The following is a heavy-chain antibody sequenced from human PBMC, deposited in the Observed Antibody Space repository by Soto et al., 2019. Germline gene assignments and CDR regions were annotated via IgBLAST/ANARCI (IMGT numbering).Heavy chain of an antibody. Sequence: GGSLRLSCAASGFTFSSYAMHWVRQAPGKGLEYVSAISSNGGSTYYANSVKGRFTISRDNSKNTLYLQMGSLRAEDMAVYYCARGPVCSGGSCYFTDYWGQGTLVTVSS. V-gene: IGHV3-64*01. CDR3: ARGPVCSGGSCYFTDY. CDR2: ISSNGGST. CDR1: GFTFSSYA. D-gene: IGHD2-15*01. J-gene: IGHJ4*02.